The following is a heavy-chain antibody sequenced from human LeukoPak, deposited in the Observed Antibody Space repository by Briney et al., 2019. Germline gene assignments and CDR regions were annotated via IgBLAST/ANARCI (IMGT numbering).Heavy chain of an antibody. Sequence: ASVKVSCKASGYTFTSYYMHWVRQAPGQGLEWMGIINPSGGSTSYAQKFQGRVTVTRDMSTSTVYMELSSLRSEDTAVYYCARDWGIAARQNYYYYYMDVWGKGTTVTVSS. CDR1: GYTFTSYY. D-gene: IGHD6-6*01. V-gene: IGHV1-46*01. J-gene: IGHJ6*03. CDR3: ARDWGIAARQNYYYYYMDV. CDR2: INPSGGST.